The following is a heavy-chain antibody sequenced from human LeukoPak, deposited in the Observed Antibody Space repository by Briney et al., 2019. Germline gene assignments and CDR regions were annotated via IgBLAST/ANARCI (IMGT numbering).Heavy chain of an antibody. D-gene: IGHD7-27*01. CDR3: ARDPLHRRWGSYHFDI. CDR2: VSYDGRNE. Sequence: PGGSLRLSCAASGFIFTDYAMHWVRQPPGKGLEWVALVSYDGRNENYADSVKGRFTISRDTSKSTLYLQLNSLRGEDTAVYYCARDPLHRRWGSYHFDIWGQGSLVTVSS. V-gene: IGHV3-30*04. CDR1: GFIFTDYA. J-gene: IGHJ4*02.